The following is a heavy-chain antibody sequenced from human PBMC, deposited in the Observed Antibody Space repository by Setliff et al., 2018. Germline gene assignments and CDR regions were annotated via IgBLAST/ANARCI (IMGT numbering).Heavy chain of an antibody. J-gene: IGHJ6*02. Sequence: ASVKVSCKASGGTFSSYAISWVRQAPGQGLEWMGGIIPILGIANYAQKFQGRVTITADKSTSIAYMELSSLRSEDTAVYYCARRYCSGGSCLEYYYYGMDVWGQGTTVTVSS. CDR3: ARRYCSGGSCLEYYYYGMDV. CDR2: IIPILGIA. D-gene: IGHD2-15*01. V-gene: IGHV1-69*10. CDR1: GGTFSSYA.